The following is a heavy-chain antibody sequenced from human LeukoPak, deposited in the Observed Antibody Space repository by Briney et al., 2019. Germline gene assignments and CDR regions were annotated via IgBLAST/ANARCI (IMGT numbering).Heavy chain of an antibody. CDR2: IYPNSGDT. D-gene: IGHD6-13*01. Sequence: ASVKVSCKASGFPFTVYYIHWVRQAPGQGLEWMGCIYPNSGDTNYAQRFQGRVAMTRDTSIATVYMELSRLRSDDTAVYYCARDWWGPDRTAAANWFDPWGQGTLVTVSS. V-gene: IGHV1-2*02. CDR3: ARDWWGPDRTAAANWFDP. J-gene: IGHJ5*02. CDR1: GFPFTVYY.